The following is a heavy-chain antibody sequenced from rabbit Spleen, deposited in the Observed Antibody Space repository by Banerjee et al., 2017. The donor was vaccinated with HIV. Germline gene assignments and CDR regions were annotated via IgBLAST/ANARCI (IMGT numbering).Heavy chain of an antibody. CDR2: IDAGSSGDT. CDR1: GFSFSSRYY. Sequence: QSLGESGGDLVKPGASLTLTCTASGFSFSSRYYMNWVRQAPGKGLEWIACIDAGSSGDTYYASWAKGRFTISKTSSTTVTLQMTSLTAADTATYFCARETSSGWGVVSYYFNLWGPGTLVTVS. V-gene: IGHV1S40*01. D-gene: IGHD4-1*01. CDR3: ARETSSGWGVVSYYFNL. J-gene: IGHJ4*01.